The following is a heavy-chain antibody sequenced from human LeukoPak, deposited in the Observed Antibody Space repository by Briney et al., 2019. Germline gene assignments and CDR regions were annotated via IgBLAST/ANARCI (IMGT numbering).Heavy chain of an antibody. CDR3: ARDHGDI. D-gene: IGHD2-15*01. J-gene: IGHJ4*02. CDR1: GFTVSSNY. CDR2: IYSGGGT. Sequence: TGGSLRLSCAASGFTVSSNYMSWVRQAPGKGLEWVSVIYSGGGTYYADSVKGRFAVSRDNSKNTLYLQVNSLRVEDTAVYFCARDHGDIWGQGTLVTVSS. V-gene: IGHV3-66*01.